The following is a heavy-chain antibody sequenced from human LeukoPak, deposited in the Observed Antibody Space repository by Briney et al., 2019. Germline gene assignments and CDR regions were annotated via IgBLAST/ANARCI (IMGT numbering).Heavy chain of an antibody. CDR1: GGSISSYY. V-gene: IGHV4-4*09. Sequence: SETLSLTCTVSGGSISSYYWSWIRQPPGKGLEWIGYIYTSGSTNYNPSLKSRVTISVDTSKNQFSLKLSSVTAADAAVYYCARLTGDWFDYWGQGTLVTVSS. J-gene: IGHJ4*02. CDR2: IYTSGST. D-gene: IGHD7-27*01. CDR3: ARLTGDWFDY.